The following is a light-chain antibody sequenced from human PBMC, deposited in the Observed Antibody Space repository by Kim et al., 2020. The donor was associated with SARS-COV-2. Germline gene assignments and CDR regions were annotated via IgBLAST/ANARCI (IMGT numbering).Light chain of an antibody. J-gene: IGKJ5*01. CDR2: GAS. Sequence: ASVGDRVTSTCLASQDIRNNLGWYQQNPGRAPKRLIYGASSLQSGVPSRCSGSGSGTEFTLTISSLQPEDFATYFCLQHNTYPITFGQGTRLEIK. CDR1: QDIRNN. CDR3: LQHNTYPIT. V-gene: IGKV1-17*01.